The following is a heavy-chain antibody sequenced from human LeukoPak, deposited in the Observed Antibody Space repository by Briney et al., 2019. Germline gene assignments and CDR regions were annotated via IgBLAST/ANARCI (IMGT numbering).Heavy chain of an antibody. J-gene: IGHJ5*02. V-gene: IGHV4-39*07. Sequence: SETLSLTCTVSGGSISRSSYYWGWIRQTPGMGLEWIGSVSYSGNTDYNPSLKSRVTISVDTSKNQFSLKLASVTAADTAIYYCAKGAGGFSYYNWFDPWGQGTLVTVSS. CDR3: AKGAGGFSYYNWFDP. D-gene: IGHD5-18*01. CDR1: GGSISRSSYY. CDR2: VSYSGNT.